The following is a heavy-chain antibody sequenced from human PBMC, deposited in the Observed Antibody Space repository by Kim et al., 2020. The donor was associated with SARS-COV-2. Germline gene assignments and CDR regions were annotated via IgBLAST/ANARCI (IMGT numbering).Heavy chain of an antibody. CDR2: IKQDGSEK. J-gene: IGHJ2*01. Sequence: GGSLRLSCAASGFTFSSYWMSWVRQAPGKGLEWVANIKQDGSEKYYVDSVKGRFTISRDNAKNSLYLQMNSLRAEDTAVYYCARDHDYGDYQGVRYFDLWGRGTLVTVSS. CDR3: ARDHDYGDYQGVRYFDL. D-gene: IGHD4-17*01. V-gene: IGHV3-7*03. CDR1: GFTFSSYW.